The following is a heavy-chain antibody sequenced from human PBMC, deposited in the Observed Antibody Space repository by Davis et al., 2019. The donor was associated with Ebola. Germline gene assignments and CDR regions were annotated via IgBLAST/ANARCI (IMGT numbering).Heavy chain of an antibody. Sequence: GGSLRLSCKGSGYSFTSYWIGWVRQRPGKGLDWMGMVIPGDSDPVYSPSFQGQVTISVDTSTRTVHLQWSSLKASDTGIYYCARGTPGVSTFFFFDSWGQGTPVTVSS. D-gene: IGHD4-11*01. J-gene: IGHJ4*02. CDR3: ARGTPGVSTFFFFDS. V-gene: IGHV5-51*01. CDR2: VIPGDSDP. CDR1: GYSFTSYW.